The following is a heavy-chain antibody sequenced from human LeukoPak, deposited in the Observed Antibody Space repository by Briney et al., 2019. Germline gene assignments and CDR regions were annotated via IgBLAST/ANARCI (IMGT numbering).Heavy chain of an antibody. CDR1: GFTFSSYE. CDR2: ISGNGITI. J-gene: IGHJ4*02. D-gene: IGHD6-6*01. V-gene: IGHV3-48*03. Sequence: PGGSLRLSCAASGFTFSSYEMNWVRQAPGKGLEWVSFISGNGITIFYADSVKGRFTISRDNARNSLYLQMNSLRAEDTAVYYCARAAARLFDYWGQGTLVTVSS. CDR3: ARAAARLFDY.